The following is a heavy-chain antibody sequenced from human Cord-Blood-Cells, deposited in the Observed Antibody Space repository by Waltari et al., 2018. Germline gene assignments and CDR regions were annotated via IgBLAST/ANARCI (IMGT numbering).Heavy chain of an antibody. CDR1: GGSFSGYY. Sequence: QVQLQQWGAGLLKPSETLSLTCAVYGGSFSGYYWSWIRQPPGKGLEWIGEINHSGSTNYNPSLKSRVTITVDTSKNQFSLKLSSVTAADTAVYYCAGQLLPGYWGQGTLVTVSS. CDR2: INHSGST. J-gene: IGHJ4*02. V-gene: IGHV4-34*01. CDR3: AGQLLPGY. D-gene: IGHD2-2*01.